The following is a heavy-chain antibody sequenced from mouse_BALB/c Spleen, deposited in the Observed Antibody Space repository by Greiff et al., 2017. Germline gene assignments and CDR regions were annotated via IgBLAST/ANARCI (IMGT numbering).Heavy chain of an antibody. V-gene: IGHV2-9*02. D-gene: IGHD2-14*01. J-gene: IGHJ4*01. CDR3: AREVGRYDYAMDY. Sequence: VQLQQSGPGLVAPSQSLSITCTVSGFSLTSYGVHWVRQPPGKGLEWLGVIWAGGSTNYNSALMSRLSISKDNSKSQVFLKMNSLQTDDTAMYYCAREVGRYDYAMDYWGQGTSVTVSS. CDR1: GFSLTSYG. CDR2: IWAGGST.